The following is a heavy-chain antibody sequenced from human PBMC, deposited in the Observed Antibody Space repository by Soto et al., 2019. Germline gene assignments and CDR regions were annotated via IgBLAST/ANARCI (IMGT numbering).Heavy chain of an antibody. J-gene: IGHJ5*02. Sequence: ASVKVSCKASGYTFTSYYMHWVRQAPGQGLEWMGIINPSGGNTNYAQKFQERVTITRDMSTSTAYMKVRSLTSEDTAVYYCATRIGNIGWYWLDTWGQGTLVTVSS. CDR3: ATRIGNIGWYWLDT. D-gene: IGHD6-19*01. V-gene: IGHV1-46*01. CDR2: INPSGGNT. CDR1: GYTFTSYY.